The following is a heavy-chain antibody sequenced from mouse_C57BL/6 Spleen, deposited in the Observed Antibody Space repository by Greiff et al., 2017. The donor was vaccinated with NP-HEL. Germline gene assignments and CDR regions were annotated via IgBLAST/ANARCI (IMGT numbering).Heavy chain of an antibody. CDR3: AILKDYWYFDV. J-gene: IGHJ1*03. CDR1: GYAFTNYL. V-gene: IGHV1-54*01. Sequence: QVQLKESGAELVRPGTSVKVSCKASGYAFTNYLIEWVKQRPGQGLEWIGVINPGSGGTNYNEKFKGKATLTADKSSSTAYKQLSNLTSEDSAVYLCAILKDYWYFDVWGTGTTVTVSS. CDR2: INPGSGGT. D-gene: IGHD1-3*01.